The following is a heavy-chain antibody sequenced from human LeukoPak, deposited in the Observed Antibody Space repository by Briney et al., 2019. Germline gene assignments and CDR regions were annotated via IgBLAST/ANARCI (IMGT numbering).Heavy chain of an antibody. Sequence: PGGSLRLSCATSGFTFSSYAMSWVRQPPGKGLGWVSGIGASGGSTYYADSVKGRFTISRDNSKNTLYLQMNSLRTEDTAVYYCAKAEGYDILTGLDYWGQGTLVTVSS. D-gene: IGHD3-9*01. J-gene: IGHJ4*02. CDR2: IGASGGST. CDR1: GFTFSSYA. CDR3: AKAEGYDILTGLDY. V-gene: IGHV3-23*01.